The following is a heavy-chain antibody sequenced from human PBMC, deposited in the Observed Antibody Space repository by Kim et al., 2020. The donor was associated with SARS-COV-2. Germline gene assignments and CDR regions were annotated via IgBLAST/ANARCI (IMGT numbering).Heavy chain of an antibody. J-gene: IGHJ6*02. CDR1: GGSFSGYY. V-gene: IGHV4-34*01. Sequence: SETLSLTCAVYGGSFSGYYWSWIRQPPGKGLEWIGEINHSGSTNYNPSLKSRVTISVDTSKNQFSLKLSSVTAADTAVYYCARGTDYYYYGMDVWGQGTTVTVSS. CDR3: ARGTDYYYYGMDV. CDR2: INHSGST.